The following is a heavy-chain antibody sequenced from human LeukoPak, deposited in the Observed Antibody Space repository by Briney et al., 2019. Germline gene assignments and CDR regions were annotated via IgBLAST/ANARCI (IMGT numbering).Heavy chain of an antibody. CDR1: GFTFNNYG. V-gene: IGHV3-30*02. Sequence: PGRSLRLSCAASGFTFNNYGMHWVRQAPGKGLEWVAFIRHDGSNKYYADSVKGRFTISRDNSKNTLSLQMNSLRPEDTAVYYCGRDLASGYSYGVDYWGQGTLVTVSS. CDR2: IRHDGSNK. J-gene: IGHJ4*02. D-gene: IGHD5-18*01. CDR3: GRDLASGYSYGVDY.